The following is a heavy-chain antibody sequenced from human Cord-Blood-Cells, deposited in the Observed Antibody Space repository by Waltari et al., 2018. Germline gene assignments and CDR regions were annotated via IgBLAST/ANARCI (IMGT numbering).Heavy chain of an antibody. V-gene: IGHV4-34*01. CDR3: ARGLERDIVVVPAAIKLDP. CDR1: GGSFSGYY. J-gene: IGHJ5*02. Sequence: QVQLQQWGAGLLKPSETLSLTCAVYGGSFSGYYWSWIRQPPGKGLDGIGEINHIGSTNYTPSLKSLVTISVDTSKNQFSLKLSSVTAADTAVYYCARGLERDIVVVPAAIKLDPWGQGTLVTVSS. CDR2: INHIGST. D-gene: IGHD2-2*01.